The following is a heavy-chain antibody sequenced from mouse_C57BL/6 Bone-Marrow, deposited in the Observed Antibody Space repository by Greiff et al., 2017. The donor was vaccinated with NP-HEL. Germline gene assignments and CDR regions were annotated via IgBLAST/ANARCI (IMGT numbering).Heavy chain of an antibody. CDR3: ASPAVYYYGSRAFDY. D-gene: IGHD1-1*01. J-gene: IGHJ2*01. CDR2: INPSNGGT. V-gene: IGHV1-53*01. Sequence: QVQLQQPGTELVRPGASVKLSCKASGYTFTSYWMHWVKQRPGQGLEWIGNINPSNGGTNYNEKFKSKATLTVDKSSSTAYMQLSSLTSEDSAVYYCASPAVYYYGSRAFDYWGQGTTLTVSS. CDR1: GYTFTSYW.